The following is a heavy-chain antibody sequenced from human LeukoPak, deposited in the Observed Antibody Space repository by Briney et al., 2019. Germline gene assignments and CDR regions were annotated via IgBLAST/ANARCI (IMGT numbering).Heavy chain of an antibody. J-gene: IGHJ4*02. CDR3: AREYSSGWTSDY. D-gene: IGHD6-19*01. CDR2: INSDGNYT. V-gene: IGHV3-74*01. CDR1: GFTFSSYW. Sequence: PGGSLRLSCAASGFTFSSYWMNWVRQAPGKGLVWVSRINSDGNYTTYADSVNGRFTISRDNAKNTLSPQMNSLRAEDTAVYYCAREYSSGWTSDYWGQGTLVTVSS.